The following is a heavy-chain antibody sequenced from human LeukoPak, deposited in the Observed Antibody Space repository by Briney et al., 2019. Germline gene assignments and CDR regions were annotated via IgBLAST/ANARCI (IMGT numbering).Heavy chain of an antibody. Sequence: PSETLSLTCAVSGGSISSNNWWHWVRQPPGKGLEWIGEIYHTGSTIYNASLKSRVTLSVDKSRSQFSLNLRSVAAADTAVYYCARVDGDGYNIPDYWSQGTLVTVSS. CDR1: GGSISSNNW. J-gene: IGHJ4*02. CDR3: ARVDGDGYNIPDY. V-gene: IGHV4-4*02. D-gene: IGHD5-24*01. CDR2: IYHTGST.